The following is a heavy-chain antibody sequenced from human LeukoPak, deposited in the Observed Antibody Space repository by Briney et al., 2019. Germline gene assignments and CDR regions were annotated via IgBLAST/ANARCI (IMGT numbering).Heavy chain of an antibody. CDR2: IDWDDDK. V-gene: IGHV2-70*11. CDR1: GFSLSTNTMC. Sequence: SGPALVKPTQTLTLTCTFSGFSLSTNTMCVSWIRQPPGEALEWLARIDWDDDKYYSTSLKTRLTISKDTSKNQVVLTMTNMDPVDTATYYCARVVAGPNWFDPWGQGTLVTVS. J-gene: IGHJ5*02. CDR3: ARVVAGPNWFDP. D-gene: IGHD2-15*01.